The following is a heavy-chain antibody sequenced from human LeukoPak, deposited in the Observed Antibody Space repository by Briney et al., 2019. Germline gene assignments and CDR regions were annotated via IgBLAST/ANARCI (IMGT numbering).Heavy chain of an antibody. D-gene: IGHD4-11*01. CDR3: ARGGLTVTTPIDY. CDR2: ISSGGSDI. J-gene: IGHJ4*02. V-gene: IGHV3-74*01. CDR1: GFTFSTYS. Sequence: TGGSLRLSCAASGFTFSTYSMHWVRQAPGKGLVWVSRISSGGSDITYADSVKGRFTISRDNAKDTLYLQMDNLSAEDTAVYYCARGGLTVTTPIDYWGQGTLVTVSS.